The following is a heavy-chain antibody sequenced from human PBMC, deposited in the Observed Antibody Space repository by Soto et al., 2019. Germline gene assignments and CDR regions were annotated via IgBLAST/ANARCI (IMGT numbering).Heavy chain of an antibody. D-gene: IGHD2-2*01. CDR2: IFSSGST. J-gene: IGHJ4*02. V-gene: IGHV4-59*01. CDR1: GDSISSFY. CDR3: ARVGYCSSTPCWPIGYFEY. Sequence: SETLSLSCTVSGDSISSFYWTWIRQPPGKGLEWVGYIFSSGSTNYNPSLKSRVTISVDTSENQFSLKLTSVTAADTAVYYCARVGYCSSTPCWPIGYFEYWGQGTLVTVSS.